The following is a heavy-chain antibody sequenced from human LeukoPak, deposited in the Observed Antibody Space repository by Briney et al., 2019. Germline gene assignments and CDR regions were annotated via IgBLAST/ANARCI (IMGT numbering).Heavy chain of an antibody. CDR3: ARGGYSGSYPEAFDI. Sequence: PGGSLRLSCAASGFTFSNYGMHWVRQAPGKGLEWVAFIRYDGSNKYYADSVKGRFTISRDNSKNTLYLQMNSLRAEDTAVYYCARGGYSGSYPEAFDIWGQGTMVTVSS. D-gene: IGHD1-26*01. CDR1: GFTFSNYG. J-gene: IGHJ3*02. CDR2: IRYDGSNK. V-gene: IGHV3-30*02.